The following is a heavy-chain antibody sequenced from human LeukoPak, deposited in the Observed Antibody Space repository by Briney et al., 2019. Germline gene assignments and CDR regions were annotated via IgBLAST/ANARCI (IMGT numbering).Heavy chain of an antibody. J-gene: IGHJ6*03. Sequence: GRSLKLSCAASGFTFSNYAMRWVRQAPGKGLEWVSSISRSGSTKYYADSVKGRFTISRDNAKNSLFLQMNSLRAEDTAVYYCARVLRYCSGGNCYSGGLGYMDVWGKGTTVTISS. CDR3: ARVLRYCSGGNCYSGGLGYMDV. D-gene: IGHD2-15*01. CDR2: ISRSGSTK. CDR1: GFTFSNYA. V-gene: IGHV3-11*01.